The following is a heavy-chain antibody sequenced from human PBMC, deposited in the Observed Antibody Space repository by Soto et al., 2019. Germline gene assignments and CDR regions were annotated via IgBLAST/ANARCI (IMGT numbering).Heavy chain of an antibody. J-gene: IGHJ4*02. Sequence: QITLEESGPTLVRPTQTLTRTCTVSGFSLSTDAVGVAWIRQPPGKALEWLALIYWNDEARYKSSLNNRLTITKDTSKNQVVLTMTDMAPLDTATYFCAHRIAAPGRTLDYWGQGILVTVSS. D-gene: IGHD6-13*01. CDR2: IYWNDEA. CDR3: AHRIAAPGRTLDY. CDR1: GFSLSTDAVG. V-gene: IGHV2-5*01.